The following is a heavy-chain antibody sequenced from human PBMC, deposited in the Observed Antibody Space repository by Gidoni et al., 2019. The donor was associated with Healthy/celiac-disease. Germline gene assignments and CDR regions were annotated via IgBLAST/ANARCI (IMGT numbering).Heavy chain of an antibody. CDR1: GGSISSGDYY. V-gene: IGHV4-30-4*01. CDR2: IYYSGST. J-gene: IGHJ3*02. D-gene: IGHD4-17*01. CDR3: ARNIQRPHDYGNNAFDI. Sequence: QVQLQESGPGLVKPSQTLSLTCTVSGGSISSGDYYWSWIRQPPGKGLEWIGYIYYSGSTYYNPSLKSRVTISVDTSKNQFSLKLSSMTAADTAVYYCARNIQRPHDYGNNAFDIWGQGTMVTVSS.